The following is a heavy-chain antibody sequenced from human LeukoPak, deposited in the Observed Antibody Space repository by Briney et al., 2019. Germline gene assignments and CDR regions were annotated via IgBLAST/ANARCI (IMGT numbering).Heavy chain of an antibody. CDR1: GGSISSYY. V-gene: IGHV4-59*01. CDR3: AIQASYYYDSSDPAGYGMDV. Sequence: SETLSLTCTVSGGSISSYYWSWIRQPPGKGLEWIGYIYYSGSTNYNPSLKSRVTISVDTSKNQFSLKLSSVTAADTAVYYCAIQASYYYDSSDPAGYGMDVWGQGTTVTVSS. CDR2: IYYSGST. J-gene: IGHJ6*02. D-gene: IGHD3-22*01.